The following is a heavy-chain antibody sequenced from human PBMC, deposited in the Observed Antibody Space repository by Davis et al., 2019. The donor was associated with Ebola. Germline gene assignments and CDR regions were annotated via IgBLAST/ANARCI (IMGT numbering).Heavy chain of an antibody. J-gene: IGHJ5*02. D-gene: IGHD1-26*01. CDR3: ARDRGFFWFDP. CDR1: GFTFSDYY. Sequence: GGSLRLSCAASGFTFSDYYMSWIRQAPGKGLEWVLYISSSSSYTNYADSVKGRFTISRDNAKNSLYLQMNSLRAEDTAVYYCARDRGFFWFDPWGQGTLVTVSS. CDR2: ISSSSSYT. V-gene: IGHV3-11*06.